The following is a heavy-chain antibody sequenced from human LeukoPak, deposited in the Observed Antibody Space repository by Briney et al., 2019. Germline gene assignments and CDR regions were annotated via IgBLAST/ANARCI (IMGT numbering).Heavy chain of an antibody. V-gene: IGHV3-23*01. Sequence: PGGSLRLSCAASGFTFSSYAMSWVRQAPGKGLEWVSAISGSGGSTYYADSVKGRFTISRDNSKNTLYLQMNSPRAEDTAVYYCAKSSTYSSGLYFDYWGQGTLVTVSS. CDR3: AKSSTYSSGLYFDY. J-gene: IGHJ4*02. D-gene: IGHD6-19*01. CDR1: GFTFSSYA. CDR2: ISGSGGST.